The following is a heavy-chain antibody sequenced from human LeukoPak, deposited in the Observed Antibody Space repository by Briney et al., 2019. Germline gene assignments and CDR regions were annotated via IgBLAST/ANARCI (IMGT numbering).Heavy chain of an antibody. V-gene: IGHV3-23*01. CDR2: ISGSGGST. CDR3: AKDPDAYYYDSSGFDY. J-gene: IGHJ4*02. CDR1: GFTVSSNY. Sequence: AGGSLRLSCAASGFTVSSNYMSWVRQAPGKRLEWVSAISGSGGSTYYADSVKGRFTISRDNSKNTLYLQMNSLRAEDTAVYYCAKDPDAYYYDSSGFDYWGQGTLVTVSS. D-gene: IGHD3-22*01.